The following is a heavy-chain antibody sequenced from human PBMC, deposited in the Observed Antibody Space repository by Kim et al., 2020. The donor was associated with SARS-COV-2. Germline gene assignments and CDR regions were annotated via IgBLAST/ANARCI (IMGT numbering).Heavy chain of an antibody. V-gene: IGHV5-51*01. CDR2: IYPGDSDI. J-gene: IGHJ4*02. Sequence: GESLKISCKGSGYSFTTYWIGWVRQMPGKGLEWMGIIYPGDSDIRYSPSFQGQVTFSADKSISTAYLQWSSLKASDTAMYYCARRHHYTSGTSTHYYFDYWGQGTLLTVSS. CDR1: GYSFTTYW. CDR3: ARRHHYTSGTSTHYYFDY. D-gene: IGHD3-10*01.